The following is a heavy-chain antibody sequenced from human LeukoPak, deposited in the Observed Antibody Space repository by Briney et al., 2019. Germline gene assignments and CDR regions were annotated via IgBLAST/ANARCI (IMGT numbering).Heavy chain of an antibody. J-gene: IGHJ4*02. D-gene: IGHD3-10*01. V-gene: IGHV4-38-2*02. CDR1: GYSISSGYY. CDR3: ASSPRGGYRDY. Sequence: SETLSLTCTVSGYSISSGYYWGWIRQPPGKGLEWIGSIYHSGSTYYNPSLKSRVTISVDTSKNQFSLKLSSVTAADTAVYYCASSPRGGYRDYWGQGTLVTVSS. CDR2: IYHSGST.